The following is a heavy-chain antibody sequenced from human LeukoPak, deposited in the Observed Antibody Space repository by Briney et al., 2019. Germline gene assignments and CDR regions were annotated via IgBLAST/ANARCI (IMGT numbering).Heavy chain of an antibody. CDR3: ASKNWSGQDY. J-gene: IGHJ4*02. V-gene: IGHV4-4*09. CDR2: IYTSGST. CDR1: GGSFSGYY. Sequence: SETLSLTCAVYGGSFSGYYWSWIRQPPGKGLEWIGYIYTSGSTNYNPSLKSRVTISVDTSKNQFSLKLSSVTAADTAVYYCASKNWSGQDYWGQGTLVTVSS. D-gene: IGHD3-3*01.